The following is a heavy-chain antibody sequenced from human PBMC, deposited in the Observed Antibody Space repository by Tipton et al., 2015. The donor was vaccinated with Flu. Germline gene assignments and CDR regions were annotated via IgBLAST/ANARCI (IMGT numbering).Heavy chain of an antibody. V-gene: IGHV1-2*02. Sequence: QVQLVQSGPEVKKPGASVKVSCKASGYTFTGYRLHWVRQAPGQGLEWMGWINPNSGGTNYAQKFQGRVTMTGDMSISTAYMKLSRLRSDDTALYYCARRERGSWLREYYFDYWGQGTLVTVSS. D-gene: IGHD1-1*01. J-gene: IGHJ4*02. CDR2: INPNSGGT. CDR3: ARRERGSWLREYYFDY. CDR1: GYTFTGYR.